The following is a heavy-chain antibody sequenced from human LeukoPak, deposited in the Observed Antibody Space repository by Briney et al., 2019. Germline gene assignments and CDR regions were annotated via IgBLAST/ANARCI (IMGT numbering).Heavy chain of an antibody. V-gene: IGHV5-51*01. Sequence: GESLKISCKGSGYSFTSYWIGWVRQMPGKGLEWMGIIYPGDSDTRYSPSFQGQVTISADKSISTAYLQWSSLKASDTAMYYCARARAYCSGGSCYYYYGMDVWGQGTMVTVSS. CDR1: GYSFTSYW. J-gene: IGHJ6*02. CDR3: ARARAYCSGGSCYYYYGMDV. CDR2: IYPGDSDT. D-gene: IGHD2-15*01.